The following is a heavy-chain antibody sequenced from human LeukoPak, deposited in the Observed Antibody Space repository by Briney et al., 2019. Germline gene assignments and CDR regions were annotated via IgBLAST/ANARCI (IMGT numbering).Heavy chain of an antibody. CDR3: ARVKYYYGSGSYLFDY. V-gene: IGHV3-53*01. CDR1: GFTVSSNY. CDR2: IYSGGST. J-gene: IGHJ4*02. Sequence: PGGSLRLSCAASGFTVSSNYMSWVRQAPGKGLEWVSVIYSGGSTYYADSVKGRFTISRDNSKNTLYLQMNGLRAEDTAVYYCARVKYYYGSGSYLFDYWGQGTLVTVSS. D-gene: IGHD3-10*01.